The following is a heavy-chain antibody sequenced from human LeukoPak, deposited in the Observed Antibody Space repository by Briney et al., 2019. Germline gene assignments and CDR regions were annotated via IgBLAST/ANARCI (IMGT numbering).Heavy chain of an antibody. CDR2: IYYSGST. Sequence: SETLSLTCTVSGGSISSSSYYWGWSRQPPGKGLEWIGSIYYSGSTYYNPSLKSRVTISVDTSKNQFSLKLSSVTAAGTAVCYCARDGYSSSWYLYHFDYWGQGTLVTVSS. CDR3: ARDGYSSSWYLYHFDY. V-gene: IGHV4-39*07. D-gene: IGHD6-13*01. J-gene: IGHJ4*02. CDR1: GGSISSSSYY.